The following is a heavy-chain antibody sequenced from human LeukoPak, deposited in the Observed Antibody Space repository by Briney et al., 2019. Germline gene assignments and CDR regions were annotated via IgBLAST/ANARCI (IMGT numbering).Heavy chain of an antibody. J-gene: IGHJ5*02. D-gene: IGHD1-26*01. V-gene: IGHV4-59*01. Sequence: SETLSLTCTVSGGSISSYYWSWIRQPPGKGLEWIGYTYYSGSTNYNPSLKSRVTISVDTSKNQFSLKLSSVTAADTAVYYCARVAAAGATLDPWGQGTLVTVSS. CDR3: ARVAAAGATLDP. CDR1: GGSISSYY. CDR2: TYYSGST.